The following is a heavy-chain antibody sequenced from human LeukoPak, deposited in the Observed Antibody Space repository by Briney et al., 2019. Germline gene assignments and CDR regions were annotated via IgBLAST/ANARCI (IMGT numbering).Heavy chain of an antibody. CDR2: VYYTGRT. Sequence: SETLSLTCTVSGGSISSYYWSWIRQPPGKGLEWIAYVYYTGRTLYNPSLESRVTISVDTSKTQFSLTVTSVTAADTAVCYCARHMSVSYDAFDPWGRGTTVTVSS. V-gene: IGHV4-59*08. CDR3: ARHMSVSYDAFDP. CDR1: GGSISSYY. J-gene: IGHJ3*01. D-gene: IGHD3-10*01.